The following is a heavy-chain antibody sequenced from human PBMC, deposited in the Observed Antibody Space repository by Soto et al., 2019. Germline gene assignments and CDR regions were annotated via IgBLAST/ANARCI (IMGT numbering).Heavy chain of an antibody. CDR1: GASFTGFY. CDR3: ARDKGGSYGFDS. Sequence: QVHIQQWGAGLLEPSETLSLTCAVSGASFTGFYGSWIRQPPGKGLEWIGEIDHRGSAKYNPSLKSRVTISVDTSKNQFSLKLTSVTAADTAVYFCARDKGGSYGFDSWGQGTLVTVSS. D-gene: IGHD1-26*01. V-gene: IGHV4-34*01. CDR2: IDHRGSA. J-gene: IGHJ4*02.